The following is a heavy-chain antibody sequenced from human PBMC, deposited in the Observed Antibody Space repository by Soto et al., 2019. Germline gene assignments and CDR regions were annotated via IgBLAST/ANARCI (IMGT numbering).Heavy chain of an antibody. V-gene: IGHV1-18*01. CDR2: ISGYNGNT. CDR3: ARDYCSGGSCYSYFQH. Sequence: ASVTVSCKASGYTFTSYAVTWVRQAPGQGLEWMGWISGYNGNTNYAQKLQGRVTMTTDTSTSTAYMELRSLRSDDTAMYYCARDYCSGGSCYSYFQHWGQGTLVTVSS. D-gene: IGHD2-15*01. CDR1: GYTFTSYA. J-gene: IGHJ1*01.